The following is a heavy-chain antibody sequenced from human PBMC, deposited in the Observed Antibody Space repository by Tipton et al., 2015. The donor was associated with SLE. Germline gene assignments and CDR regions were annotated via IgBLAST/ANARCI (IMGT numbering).Heavy chain of an antibody. D-gene: IGHD2/OR15-2a*01. J-gene: IGHJ4*02. CDR1: GSSTRSGSYY. Sequence: TLSLTCTVSGSSTRSGSYYWSWICPPAGTGLEWIGHISVSGHTAYNPSLKSRLTTSVDTSQNQFSLTMTSGTAAVTAVYYCAREGGDGTLYGGYYVDYWGQGTPVTVSS. CDR3: AREGGDGTLYGGYYVDY. CDR2: ISVSGHT. V-gene: IGHV4-61*09.